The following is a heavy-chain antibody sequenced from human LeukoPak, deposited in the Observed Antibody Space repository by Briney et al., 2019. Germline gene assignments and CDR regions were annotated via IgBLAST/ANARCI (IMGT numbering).Heavy chain of an antibody. CDR2: IRSKANSYAT. J-gene: IGHJ6*03. Sequence: PGGSLRLSCAASGFTFSGSAMHWVRQASGRGLEWVGRIRSKANSYATAYAASVKGRFTISRDDSKNTAYLQMNSLKTEDTAVYYCTSTERWLTWDYYYYMDVWGKGTTVTVSS. CDR1: GFTFSGSA. D-gene: IGHD6-19*01. CDR3: TSTERWLTWDYYYYMDV. V-gene: IGHV3-73*01.